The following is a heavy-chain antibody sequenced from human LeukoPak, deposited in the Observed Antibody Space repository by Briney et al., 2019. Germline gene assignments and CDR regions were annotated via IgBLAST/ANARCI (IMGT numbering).Heavy chain of an antibody. CDR2: ISRDESNK. Sequence: GGSLRLSCAASGFTFSSYAMSWVRQAPGKGLEWVAVISRDESNKYYADSVKGRFTISRDNSKNTLFLQMNSLRAEDTAVFYCAKGSDYDSIFFPHALDIWGQGTMVTVSS. V-gene: IGHV3-30*18. J-gene: IGHJ3*02. CDR3: AKGSDYDSIFFPHALDI. CDR1: GFTFSSYA. D-gene: IGHD3-22*01.